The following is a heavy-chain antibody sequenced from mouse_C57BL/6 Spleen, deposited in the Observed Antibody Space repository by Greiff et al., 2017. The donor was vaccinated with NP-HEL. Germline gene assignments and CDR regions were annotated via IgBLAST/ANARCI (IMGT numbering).Heavy chain of an antibody. Sequence: VQLKESGPGLVKPSQSLSLTCSVTGYSITSGYYWNWIRQFPGNKLEWMGYISYDGSNNYNPSLKNRISITRDTSKNQFFLKLNSVTTEDTATYYCARAGITTVVATEYYFDYWGQGTTLTVSS. D-gene: IGHD1-1*01. CDR2: ISYDGSN. CDR3: ARAGITTVVATEYYFDY. CDR1: GYSITSGYY. J-gene: IGHJ2*01. V-gene: IGHV3-6*01.